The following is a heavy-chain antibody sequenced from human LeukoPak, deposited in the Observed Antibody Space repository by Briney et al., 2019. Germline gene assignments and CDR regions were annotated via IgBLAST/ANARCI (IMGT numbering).Heavy chain of an antibody. CDR3: AKDMGWGNWGSFGY. D-gene: IGHD7-27*01. Sequence: GGSLRLSCATSGFTFSSYWMSWVRQVPGKGLEWVANIKHDGRDIYYLDSVKGRFTISRDNAKNSLFLQMNSLRAEDTAVYYCAKDMGWGNWGSFGYWGQGTLVTVSS. CDR2: IKHDGRDI. CDR1: GFTFSSYW. V-gene: IGHV3-7*01. J-gene: IGHJ4*02.